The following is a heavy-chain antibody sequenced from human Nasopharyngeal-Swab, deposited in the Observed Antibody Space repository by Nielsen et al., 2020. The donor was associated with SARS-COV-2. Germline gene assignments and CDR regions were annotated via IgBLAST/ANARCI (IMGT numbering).Heavy chain of an antibody. J-gene: IGHJ4*02. V-gene: IGHV4-39*01. Sequence: WIRQPPGKGLEWIGTIYYSGSAYYNPSLKSRVAISVDTSKNQIFLNLISVTAADSAVYYCARNPRSVQYTSSWYGEFDYWGQGTLVTVS. CDR3: ARNPRSVQYTSSWYGEFDY. CDR2: IYYSGSA. D-gene: IGHD6-13*01.